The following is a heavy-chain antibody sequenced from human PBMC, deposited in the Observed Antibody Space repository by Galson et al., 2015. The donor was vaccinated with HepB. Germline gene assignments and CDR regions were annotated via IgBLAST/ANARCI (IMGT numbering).Heavy chain of an antibody. J-gene: IGHJ6*02. V-gene: IGHV1-46*01. CDR2: INPSGGST. D-gene: IGHD3-3*01. CDR3: ARDRDSLIRGYYDFWSDYGMDV. Sequence: SVKVSCKASGYTFTSYYMHWVRQAPGQGLEWMGIINPSGGSTSYAQKFQGRVTMTRDTSTSTVYMELSSLRSEDTAVYYCARDRDSLIRGYYDFWSDYGMDVWGQGTTVTVSS. CDR1: GYTFTSYY.